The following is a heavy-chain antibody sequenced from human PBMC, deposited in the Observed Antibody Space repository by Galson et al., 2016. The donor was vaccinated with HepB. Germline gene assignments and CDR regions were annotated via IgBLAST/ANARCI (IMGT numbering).Heavy chain of an antibody. CDR1: GYTFTGYY. V-gene: IGHV1-2*02. CDR2: INPNSGGT. D-gene: IGHD3-9*01. CDR3: ARDHVISLRDFTPPGY. J-gene: IGHJ4*02. Sequence: SVKVSCKASGYTFTGYYMHWVRQAPGQGLEWMGWINPNSGGTNYAQKLQGRVTMTTDTSTSTVYMELRSLRSDDTAVYYCARDHVISLRDFTPPGYWGPGTLVTVSS.